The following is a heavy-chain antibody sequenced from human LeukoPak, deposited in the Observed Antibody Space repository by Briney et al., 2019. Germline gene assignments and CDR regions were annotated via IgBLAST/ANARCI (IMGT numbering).Heavy chain of an antibody. CDR3: AEDLKFGYGYGMDV. Sequence: GRSLRLSCAASGFTFDDYAMHWVRQAPGKGLEWVSGISWNSGSIGYADSVKGRFTISRDNAKNSLYLQMNSLRAEDTALYYCAEDLKFGYGYGMDVWGQGTTVTVSS. V-gene: IGHV3-9*01. CDR2: ISWNSGSI. J-gene: IGHJ6*02. D-gene: IGHD3-10*01. CDR1: GFTFDDYA.